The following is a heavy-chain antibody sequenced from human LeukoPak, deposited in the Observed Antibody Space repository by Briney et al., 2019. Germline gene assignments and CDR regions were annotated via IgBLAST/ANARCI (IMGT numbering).Heavy chain of an antibody. CDR2: ISAYNGNT. D-gene: IGHD2-15*01. CDR3: ARDHDCSGGSCYSAVYGMDV. V-gene: IGHV1-18*01. CDR1: GYTFTSYG. Sequence: ASVKVSCKASGYTFTSYGISWVRQAPGQGLEWMGWISAYNGNTNYAQKLQGGVTMTTDTSTSTAYMELRSLRSDDTAVYYCARDHDCSGGSCYSAVYGMDVWGQGTTVTVSS. J-gene: IGHJ6*02.